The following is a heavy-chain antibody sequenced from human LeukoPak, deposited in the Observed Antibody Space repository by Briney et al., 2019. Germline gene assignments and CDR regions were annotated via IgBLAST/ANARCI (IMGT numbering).Heavy chain of an antibody. D-gene: IGHD3-22*01. CDR1: GGSISSYY. V-gene: IGHV4-4*09. CDR2: IYTSGST. J-gene: IGHJ3*02. CDR3: ASTYYYDSSGPGAFGI. Sequence: SETLSLTCTVSGGSISSYYWSWIRQPPGKGLEWIGYIYTSGSTNYNPSLKSRVTISVDTSKNQFSLKLSSVTAADTAVYYCASTYYYDSSGPGAFGIWGQGTMVTVSS.